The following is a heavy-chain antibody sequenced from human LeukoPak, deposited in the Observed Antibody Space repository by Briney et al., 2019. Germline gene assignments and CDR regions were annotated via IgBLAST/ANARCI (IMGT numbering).Heavy chain of an antibody. CDR2: IDTSDSYT. CDR1: GFNFTSYW. V-gene: IGHV5-10-1*01. Sequence: GESLQISCKCSGFNFTSYWISWVRQLPGKGLEWMGRIDTSDSYTNCSPSFQGHVTISVDKSISTAYLQWSSLKASDTAMYYCASGGHGDYVEEALDYWGQGTLVSVSS. J-gene: IGHJ4*02. D-gene: IGHD4-17*01. CDR3: ASGGHGDYVEEALDY.